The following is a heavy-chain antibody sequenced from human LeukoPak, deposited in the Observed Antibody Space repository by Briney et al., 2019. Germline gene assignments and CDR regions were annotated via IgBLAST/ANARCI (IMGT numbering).Heavy chain of an antibody. J-gene: IGHJ4*03. Sequence: GVPLTLPCAVSVYPLSRYDVRGPPRSPAGAGVGVTSISCCGGSTTYADSVKGRFTISRDNAKNTLYLQMNSLRAEDTAVYYCAKTGISGNSTHFDYWGQGTPVTVSS. CDR1: VYPLSRYD. CDR2: ISCCGGST. V-gene: IGHV3-23*01. CDR3: AKTGISGNSTHFDY. D-gene: IGHD3-22*01.